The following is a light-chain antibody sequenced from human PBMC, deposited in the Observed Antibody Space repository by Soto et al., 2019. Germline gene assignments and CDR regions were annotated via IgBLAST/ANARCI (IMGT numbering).Light chain of an antibody. CDR3: QQYNNWMWT. CDR2: GAS. J-gene: IGKJ1*01. CDR1: QSVSSN. V-gene: IGKV3-15*01. Sequence: DIVMTQSPASLSVSPGERATLSCRASQSVSSNLAWYQQKPGQAPRLLIHGASARATGIPDRFSGSGSGTEFTLTISSLQSEDVAVYYCQQYNNWMWTFGQGTKVDIK.